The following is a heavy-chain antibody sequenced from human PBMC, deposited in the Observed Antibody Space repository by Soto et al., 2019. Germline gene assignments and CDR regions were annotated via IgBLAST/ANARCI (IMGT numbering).Heavy chain of an antibody. Sequence: EVQLLESGGDLVQPGGSLRLSCAASGFTFSSYAMSWIRQAPGKGLEWVSSISLGGGSTYFVDSVKGRLTISRDNSKISLYLPMNSLRREDTVVYYCARHRSGCNGGTIDYLVHGTLVIVSS. J-gene: IGHJ4*01. D-gene: IGHD1-1*01. CDR2: ISLGGGST. CDR1: GFTFSSYA. V-gene: IGHV3-23*01. CDR3: ARHRSGCNGGTIDY.